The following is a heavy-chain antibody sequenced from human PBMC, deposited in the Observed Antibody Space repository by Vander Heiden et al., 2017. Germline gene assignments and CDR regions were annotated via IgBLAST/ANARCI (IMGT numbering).Heavy chain of an antibody. Sequence: EVQLVESGGGLVKPGGSLSLSCSGSGFTFSGYSLAWVRQAPGKGLEWVASITIRSSYIHYADSAMGRFSISRDNAKNSLYLQMTSLRAEDTAVYYCVRIERVGLKAVAGVADSWGPGTLVTVSS. V-gene: IGHV3-21*02. CDR1: GFTFSGYS. D-gene: IGHD6-19*01. CDR2: ITIRSSYI. CDR3: VRIERVGLKAVAGVADS. J-gene: IGHJ4*02.